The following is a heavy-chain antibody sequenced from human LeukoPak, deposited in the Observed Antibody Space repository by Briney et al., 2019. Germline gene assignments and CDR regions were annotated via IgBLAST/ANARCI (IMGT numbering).Heavy chain of an antibody. CDR1: GYTFTSYA. D-gene: IGHD3-10*01. V-gene: IGHV1-3*03. CDR2: INAGNGNT. J-gene: IGHJ6*03. CDR3: ASYGSGTYYYYYYMDV. Sequence: ASVKVSCKASGYTFTSYAMHWVRQAPGQRLEWMGWINAGNGNTKYSQEFQGRVTITRDTSASTAYMELSSLRFEDMAVYYCASYGSGTYYYYYYMDVWGKGTTVTVSS.